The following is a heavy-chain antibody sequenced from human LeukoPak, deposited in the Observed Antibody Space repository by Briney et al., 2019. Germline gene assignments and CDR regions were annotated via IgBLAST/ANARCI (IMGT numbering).Heavy chain of an antibody. V-gene: IGHV3-23*01. Sequence: GGSLRLSCVASGFTFSSYTMNWVRQAPGKGLQWVSTLSGSGGSTYYADSVKGRFTISRDNSKNTLYLQMNSLRAEDTAIYYCAKVQDYDILTGYYIAGGKFDYWGQGTLVTVSS. J-gene: IGHJ4*02. CDR1: GFTFSSYT. D-gene: IGHD3-9*01. CDR2: LSGSGGST. CDR3: AKVQDYDILTGYYIAGGKFDY.